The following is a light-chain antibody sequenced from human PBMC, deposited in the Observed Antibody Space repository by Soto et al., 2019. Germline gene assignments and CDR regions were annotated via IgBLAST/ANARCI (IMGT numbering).Light chain of an antibody. Sequence: DIVITQSPYSLAVSLGERATINFKSSQSVLYSSNNKNYLAWYQQKPGQPPKLLIYWAYTRESGVPDRFSGRGSGKDLTITISSMQAEDVEVYYCKQYYSTNLTFGQGKKVDIK. V-gene: IGKV4-1*01. CDR3: KQYYSTNLT. J-gene: IGKJ1*01. CDR2: WAY. CDR1: QSVLYSSNNKNY.